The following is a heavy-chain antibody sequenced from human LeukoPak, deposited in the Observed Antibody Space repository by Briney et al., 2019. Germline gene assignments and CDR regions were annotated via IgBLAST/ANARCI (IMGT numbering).Heavy chain of an antibody. J-gene: IGHJ6*03. CDR1: GFTFSSYT. CDR2: ITSSSSYI. Sequence: PGGSLRVSCAASGFTFSSYTMNWVRQAPGKGPEWVSSITSSSSYIYYADSVKGRFIISRDNARNSLYLQMNSLRAEDTALYYCARDGDTVLTRGYYYYMDVWGKGTTVTVSS. D-gene: IGHD4-23*01. V-gene: IGHV3-21*01. CDR3: ARDGDTVLTRGYYYYMDV.